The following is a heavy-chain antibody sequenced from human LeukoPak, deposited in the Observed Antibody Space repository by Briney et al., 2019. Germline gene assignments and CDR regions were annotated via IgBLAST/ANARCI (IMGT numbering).Heavy chain of an antibody. J-gene: IGHJ6*02. Sequence: PSETLSLTCTVSGGSISSYYWSWIRQPPGKGLEWIGYIYYSGSTNYNPSRKSRVTISVDTSKNQFSLKLSSVTAADTAVYYCARQRGYSYGMNYYYYGMDVWGQGTTVTVSS. V-gene: IGHV4-59*01. CDR2: IYYSGST. CDR1: GGSISSYY. CDR3: ARQRGYSYGMNYYYYGMDV. D-gene: IGHD5-18*01.